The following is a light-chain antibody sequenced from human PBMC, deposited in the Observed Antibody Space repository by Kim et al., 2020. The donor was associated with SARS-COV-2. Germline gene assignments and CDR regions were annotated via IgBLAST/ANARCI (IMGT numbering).Light chain of an antibody. V-gene: IGLV4-69*01. CDR2: LNSDGSH. CDR3: QTWGTGWV. J-gene: IGLJ3*02. CDR1: SGNSSDA. Sequence: GASVKLTCTLSSGNSSDAIAWHQQQPEKGPRYLMKLNSDGSHSKGDGIPDRFSGSSSGAERYLTISSLQSEDEADYYCQTWGTGWVFGGGTQLTVL.